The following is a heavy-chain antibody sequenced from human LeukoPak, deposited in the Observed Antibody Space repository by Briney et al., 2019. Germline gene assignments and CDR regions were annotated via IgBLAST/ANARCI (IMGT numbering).Heavy chain of an antibody. CDR2: IIPIFGTA. CDR1: GGTFSSYA. Sequence: GSSVKVSCKASGGTFSSYAISWVRQAPGQGLEWMEGIIPIFGTANYAQKFQGRVTITTDESTSTAYMELSSLRSEDTAVYYCASEDADYYDSSGYYYRAFDIWGQGTMVTVSS. J-gene: IGHJ3*02. V-gene: IGHV1-69*05. CDR3: ASEDADYYDSSGYYYRAFDI. D-gene: IGHD3-22*01.